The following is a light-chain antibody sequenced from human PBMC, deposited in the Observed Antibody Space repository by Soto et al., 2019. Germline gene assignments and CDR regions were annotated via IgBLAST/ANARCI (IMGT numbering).Light chain of an antibody. CDR1: SSDVGGYNY. J-gene: IGLJ7*01. V-gene: IGLV2-14*01. Sequence: QSALTQPASVSGSPGQSIIISCTGTSSDVGGYNYVSWYQQHPGKAPKLMIYDVSIRPSGVSNRFSGSKSGTTASLTISGLQAEDEADYHCSSYTSSTLDVFGGGTQLTVL. CDR2: DVS. CDR3: SSYTSSTLDV.